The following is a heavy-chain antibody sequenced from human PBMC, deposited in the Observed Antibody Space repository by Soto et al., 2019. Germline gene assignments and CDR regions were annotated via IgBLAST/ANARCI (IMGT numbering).Heavy chain of an antibody. Sequence: VKVSCKASGYTFTSYGISWVRQAPGQGLEWMGWISAYNGNTNYAQKLQGRVTMTTDTSTSTAYMELRSLRSDDTAVYYCARGGLLWFGELLGAPPHYYYGMDVWGQGTTVTVSS. CDR3: ARGGLLWFGELLGAPPHYYYGMDV. V-gene: IGHV1-18*01. D-gene: IGHD3-10*01. CDR1: GYTFTSYG. CDR2: ISAYNGNT. J-gene: IGHJ6*02.